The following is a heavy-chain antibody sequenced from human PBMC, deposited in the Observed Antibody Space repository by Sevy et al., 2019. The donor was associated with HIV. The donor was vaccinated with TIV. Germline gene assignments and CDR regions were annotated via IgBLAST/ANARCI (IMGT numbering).Heavy chain of an antibody. CDR1: GFTFSSYA. Sequence: GGSLRLSCAASGFTFSSYAMSWVRQAPGKGLEWVSAISGSGGSTYYADSVKGRFTISRDNSKNTLYLQMNSLRAEDTTVYYCAKKMRGGYSSSWYVTDDYYYYGMDVWGQGTTVTVSS. J-gene: IGHJ6*02. D-gene: IGHD6-13*01. V-gene: IGHV3-23*01. CDR2: ISGSGGST. CDR3: AKKMRGGYSSSWYVTDDYYYYGMDV.